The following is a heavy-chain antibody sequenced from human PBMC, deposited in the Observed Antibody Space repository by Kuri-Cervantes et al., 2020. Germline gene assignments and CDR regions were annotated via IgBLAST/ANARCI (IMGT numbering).Heavy chain of an antibody. CDR1: GFTVSSNY. Sequence: LSLTCAASGFTVSSNYMSWVRQAPGKGLEWVSVIYSGGSTYYADSVEGRFTISRDDSKNILYLQMNSLRAEDTAVYYCAKAGCTFTSCYLNVWGQGTLVTVSS. V-gene: IGHV3-53*01. CDR3: AKAGCTFTSCYLNV. J-gene: IGHJ4*02. D-gene: IGHD2-2*01. CDR2: IYSGGST.